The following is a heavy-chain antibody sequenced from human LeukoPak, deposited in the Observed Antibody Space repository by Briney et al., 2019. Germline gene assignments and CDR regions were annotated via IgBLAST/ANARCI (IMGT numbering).Heavy chain of an antibody. CDR3: TRESGSYHGNDY. Sequence: TSVKVSCKASGYTFTGYYMHWVRQAPGQGLGWMGWINPNSGGTNYAQKFQGWVTMTRDTSISTAYMELSSLRSDDTAVYYCTRESGSYHGNDYWGQGTLVTVSS. D-gene: IGHD1-26*01. J-gene: IGHJ4*02. CDR1: GYTFTGYY. CDR2: INPNSGGT. V-gene: IGHV1-2*04.